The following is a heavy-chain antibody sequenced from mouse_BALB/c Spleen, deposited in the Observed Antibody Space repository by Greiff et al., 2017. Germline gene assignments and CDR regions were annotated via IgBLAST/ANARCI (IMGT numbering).Heavy chain of an antibody. Sequence: VQLQQSGPELVKPGASVKISCKASGYAFSSSWMNWVKQRPGQGLEWIGRIYPGDGDTNYNGKFKGKATLTADKSSSTAYMQLSSLTSVDSAVYFCARGEDDGYSFAYWGQGTLVTVSA. CDR2: IYPGDGDT. J-gene: IGHJ3*01. V-gene: IGHV1-82*01. D-gene: IGHD2-3*01. CDR3: ARGEDDGYSFAY. CDR1: GYAFSSSW.